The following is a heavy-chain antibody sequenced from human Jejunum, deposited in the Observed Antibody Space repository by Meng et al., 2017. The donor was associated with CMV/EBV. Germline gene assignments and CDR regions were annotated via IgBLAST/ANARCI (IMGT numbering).Heavy chain of an antibody. V-gene: IGHV1-69*05. CDR1: GGTFSTYV. J-gene: IGHJ4*02. D-gene: IGHD3-10*01. CDR3: ARQEAGDGEHFDY. Sequence: ASGGTFSTYVINWVRHAPGQGLEWMGGIVPIYNIVTDAQNFQGRVTITTDGPKSTVYMELSSLRSEDMAVYYCARQEAGDGEHFDYWGQGTLVTVSS. CDR2: IVPIYNIV.